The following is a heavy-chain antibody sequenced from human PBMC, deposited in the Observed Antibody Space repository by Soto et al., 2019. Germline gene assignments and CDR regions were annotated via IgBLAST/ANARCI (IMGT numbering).Heavy chain of an antibody. CDR2: IYYSGST. V-gene: IGHV4-59*08. J-gene: IGHJ4*02. Sequence: QVQLQESGPGLVKPSETLSLTCTVSGGSISSYYWSWIRQPPGKGLEWIGYIYYSGSTTYNPSLTSRVTISVDTSKNQLSLNLSSVTAADTAVYYCARHEVTMAYYFDYWGQGTLVTVSS. D-gene: IGHD3-10*01. CDR1: GGSISSYY. CDR3: ARHEVTMAYYFDY.